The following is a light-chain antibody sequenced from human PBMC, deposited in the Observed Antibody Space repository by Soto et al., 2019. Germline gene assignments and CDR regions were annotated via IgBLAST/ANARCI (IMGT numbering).Light chain of an antibody. CDR3: LQDYNYPYT. CDR1: QGSRND. V-gene: IGKV1-6*01. J-gene: IGKJ2*01. CDR2: AAS. Sequence: IQMTQSLSSLCASVGDRVTITCRASQGSRNDLGWYQQKPGKAPKLLIYAASSLHSGVPSRFSGSGSGKDFTLTISSLQPEDFATYYCLQDYNYPYTFGQGTKVDIK.